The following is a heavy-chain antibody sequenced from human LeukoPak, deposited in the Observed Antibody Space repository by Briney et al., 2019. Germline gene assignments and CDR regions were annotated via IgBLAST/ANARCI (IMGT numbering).Heavy chain of an antibody. V-gene: IGHV4-34*01. Sequence: NSSETLSLTCAVYGGSFSGYYWSWIRQPPGKGLEWIGEINHSGSTNYNPSLKSRVTISVDTSKNQFSLKLSSVTAADTAVYYCARRYCSGGSCLRFPRFGHTYNWFDPWGQGTLVTVSS. CDR2: INHSGST. CDR1: GGSFSGYY. D-gene: IGHD2-15*01. J-gene: IGHJ5*02. CDR3: ARRYCSGGSCLRFPRFGHTYNWFDP.